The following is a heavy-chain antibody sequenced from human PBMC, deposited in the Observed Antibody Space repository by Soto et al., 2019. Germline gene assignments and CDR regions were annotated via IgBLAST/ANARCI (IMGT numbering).Heavy chain of an antibody. D-gene: IGHD5-18*01. CDR1: GFTFSSYG. Sequence: LRLSCAASGFTFSSYGMHWVRQAPGKGLEWVAVISYDGSNKYYADSVKGRFTISRDNSKNTLYLQMNSLRAEDTAVYYCAKDGKPMDTAMVTGYYYYYGMDVWGQGTTVTVSS. V-gene: IGHV3-30*18. J-gene: IGHJ6*02. CDR3: AKDGKPMDTAMVTGYYYYYGMDV. CDR2: ISYDGSNK.